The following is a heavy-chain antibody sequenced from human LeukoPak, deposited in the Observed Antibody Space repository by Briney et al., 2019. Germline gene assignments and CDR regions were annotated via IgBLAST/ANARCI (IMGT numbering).Heavy chain of an antibody. D-gene: IGHD3-10*01. CDR1: GGSISSGGYY. CDR3: ATGSEMVRASNGMDV. CDR2: IYYSGST. J-gene: IGHJ6*02. Sequence: KSSETLSLTCTVSGGSISSGGYYWSWIRQHPGKGLEWIGYIYYSGSTYYNPSLKSRVTISVDKSKNQFSLKLSSVTAADTAVYYCATGSEMVRASNGMDVWGQGTTVTVSS. V-gene: IGHV4-31*03.